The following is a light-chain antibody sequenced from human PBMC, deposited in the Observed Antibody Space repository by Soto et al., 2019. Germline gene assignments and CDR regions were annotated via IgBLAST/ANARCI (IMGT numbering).Light chain of an antibody. CDR3: HQYGDLPLT. V-gene: IGKV3-20*01. CDR1: QYVTSNS. J-gene: IGKJ4*02. Sequence: EIVLTQSPGTLSLSPGERATLSCRASQYVTSNSLARYQQKPGQAPRPLMYTASRSATGIPDRFSGSESETDFTLAISRLEPEGCAVYYCHQYGDLPLTFGGGTEVEIK. CDR2: TAS.